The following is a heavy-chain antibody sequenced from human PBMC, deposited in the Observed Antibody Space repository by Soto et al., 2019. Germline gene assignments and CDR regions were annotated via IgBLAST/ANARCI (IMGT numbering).Heavy chain of an antibody. CDR2: ISAYNGNT. J-gene: IGHJ6*02. CDR1: GYTFTSYG. D-gene: IGHD3-10*01. CDR3: ARGRAPTALYYYYYYGMDV. V-gene: IGHV1-18*01. Sequence: QVQLVQSGAEVKKPGASVKVSCKASGYTFTSYGISWVRQAPGQGLEWMGWISAYNGNTNYAQKLQGRVTMTTDTPTSTAYMGRRSLRSDDTGVYYCARGRAPTALYYYYYYGMDVWGQGTTVTVSS.